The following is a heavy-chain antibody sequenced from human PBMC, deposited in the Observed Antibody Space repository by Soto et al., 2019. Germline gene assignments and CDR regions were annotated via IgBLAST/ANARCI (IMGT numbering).Heavy chain of an antibody. J-gene: IGHJ4*02. Sequence: QVQLQESGPGLVKPSQTLSLSCTVSGGSISSGGYYWSWIRQHPGKGLEWIGNIYYSGSTYYNPSLETRLTISLDTSKNQFSLKLRSVTAADTAVYYCALYYDILTGYYRFDYWGQGTLVTVSS. D-gene: IGHD3-9*01. CDR2: IYYSGST. CDR3: ALYYDILTGYYRFDY. V-gene: IGHV4-31*03. CDR1: GGSISSGGYY.